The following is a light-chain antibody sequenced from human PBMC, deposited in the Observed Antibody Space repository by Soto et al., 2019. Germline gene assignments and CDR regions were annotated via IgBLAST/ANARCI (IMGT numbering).Light chain of an antibody. V-gene: IGLV1-40*01. CDR1: SSNIGAGYD. CDR3: QTYDSSLSGLFV. CDR2: GNG. Sequence: QSGRTQPPSVSGAPGQRVTISCTGSSSNIGAGYDVHWYQQLPGTAPKLLIFGNGNRPSGVPDRFSGSKSDTSASLAITGLQAEDEADYSCQTYDSSLSGLFVFGTGTKVTVL. J-gene: IGLJ1*01.